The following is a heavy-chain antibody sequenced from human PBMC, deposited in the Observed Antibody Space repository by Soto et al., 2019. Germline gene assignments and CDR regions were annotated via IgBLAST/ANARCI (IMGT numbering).Heavy chain of an antibody. CDR3: AGYSYFDFWSGYSPPNYYYGMDV. V-gene: IGHV3-21*01. D-gene: IGHD3-3*01. CDR1: GFTFSSYS. CDR2: ISSSSSYI. J-gene: IGHJ6*02. Sequence: GSLRLSCAASGFTFSSYSMNWVRQAPGKGLEWVSSISSSSSYIYYADSVKGRFTISRDNAKNSLYLQMNSLRAEDTAVYFCAGYSYFDFWSGYSPPNYYYGMDVWGQGTTVTVS.